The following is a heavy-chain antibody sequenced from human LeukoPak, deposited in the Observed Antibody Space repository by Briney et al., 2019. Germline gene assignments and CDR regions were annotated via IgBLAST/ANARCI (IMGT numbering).Heavy chain of an antibody. V-gene: IGHV4-4*02. CDR2: IYHSGGA. CDR1: GGSISTRNW. Sequence: SETLSLTCAVSGGSISTRNWWTWVRQPPGKGLEWIGEIYHSGGANYNPSLQSRVTISVDTSKNQFSLKLSSVTAADTAVYYCARGRRTWSSGMGNDYWGQGTLVTVSS. J-gene: IGHJ4*02. CDR3: ARGRRTWSSGMGNDY. D-gene: IGHD6-19*01.